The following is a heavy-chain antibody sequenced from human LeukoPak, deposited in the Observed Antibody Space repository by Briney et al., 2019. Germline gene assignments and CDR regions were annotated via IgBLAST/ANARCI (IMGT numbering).Heavy chain of an antibody. CDR1: GYTFTSYY. Sequence: GASVKVSCKASGYTFTSYYMHWVRQAPGQGLEWMGIINPSGGSTSYAQKFQGRVTMTRDTSTSTVYMELSSLRSEDTAVYYCARETEASDYYGSGSYSRYDYWGQGTLVTVSS. D-gene: IGHD3-10*01. V-gene: IGHV1-46*01. CDR2: INPSGGST. J-gene: IGHJ4*02. CDR3: ARETEASDYYGSGSYSRYDY.